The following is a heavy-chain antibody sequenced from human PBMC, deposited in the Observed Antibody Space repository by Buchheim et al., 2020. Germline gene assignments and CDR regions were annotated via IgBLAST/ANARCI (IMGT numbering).Heavy chain of an antibody. Sequence: QVQLVQSGAEVKKPGASVKVSCKASGYTFTSYYMHWVRQAPGQGLEWMGIINPSGGSTSYAQKFQGRVTMTRDTSTSTLYMELSSLRSEDTAVYYCAREDIVVVPAAQRAYYYMDVWGKGTT. V-gene: IGHV1-46*01. CDR3: AREDIVVVPAAQRAYYYMDV. D-gene: IGHD2-2*01. CDR2: INPSGGST. CDR1: GYTFTSYY. J-gene: IGHJ6*03.